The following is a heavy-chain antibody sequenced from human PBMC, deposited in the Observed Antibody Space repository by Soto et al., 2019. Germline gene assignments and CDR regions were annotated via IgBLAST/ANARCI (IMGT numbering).Heavy chain of an antibody. V-gene: IGHV1-18*01. CDR1: GYTFTSYG. CDR3: ARVLVLSYGSGSGFWFDP. J-gene: IGHJ5*02. D-gene: IGHD3-10*01. CDR2: ISAYNGNT. Sequence: ASVKVSCKASGYTFTSYGISWVRQAPGQGLEWMGWISAYNGNTNYAQKLQGRVTMTTDTSTSTAYMELRSLRSDDTAVYYCARVLVLSYGSGSGFWFDPWGQGTLVTVSS.